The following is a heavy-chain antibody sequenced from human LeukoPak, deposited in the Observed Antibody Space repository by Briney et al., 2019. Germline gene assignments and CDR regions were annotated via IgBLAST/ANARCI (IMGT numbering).Heavy chain of an antibody. J-gene: IGHJ4*02. Sequence: PSETLSLTCTVSGGSISSGGYYWSWIRQLPGKGLEWIGYIYYSGSTYYNPSLKSLVTISVDTSKNQFSLKLSSVTAADTAVYYCARGGYGGNLGHWGQGTLVTVSS. V-gene: IGHV4-31*01. D-gene: IGHD4-23*01. CDR2: IYYSGST. CDR3: ARGGYGGNLGH. CDR1: GGSISSGGYY.